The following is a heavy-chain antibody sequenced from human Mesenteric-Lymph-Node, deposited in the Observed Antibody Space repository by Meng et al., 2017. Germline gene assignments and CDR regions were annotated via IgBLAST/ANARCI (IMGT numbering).Heavy chain of an antibody. CDR3: ARDPHGASRFDY. CDR1: GFTLSSYE. Sequence: GESPKTPRAASGFTLSSYEMNWVRQAPGKGQEWVSYITKSGDSSYYADSVRGRFTIPRDNAQNSLYLQMNGLKAEDTAMYYCARDPHGASRFDYWGQGTLVTVSS. V-gene: IGHV3-48*03. J-gene: IGHJ4*02. D-gene: IGHD4-17*01. CDR2: ITKSGDSS.